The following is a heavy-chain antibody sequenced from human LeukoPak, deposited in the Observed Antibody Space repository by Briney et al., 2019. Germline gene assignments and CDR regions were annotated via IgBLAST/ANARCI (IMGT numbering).Heavy chain of an antibody. CDR1: GYTFTSYG. V-gene: IGHV1-18*01. CDR2: ITAYNGHT. CDR3: ARDRSSSDY. D-gene: IGHD6-6*01. J-gene: IGHJ4*02. Sequence: ASVKVSCKASGYTFTSYGFTWVRQAPGQGLEWMGWITAYNGHTRYAQKFQGRVTMTTDTSTSTAYMEVRSLRSDDTAVYYCARDRSSSDYWGQGTLVTVSS.